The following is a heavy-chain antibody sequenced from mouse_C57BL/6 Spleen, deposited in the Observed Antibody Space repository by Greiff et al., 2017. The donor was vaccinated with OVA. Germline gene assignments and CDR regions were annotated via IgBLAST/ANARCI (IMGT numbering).Heavy chain of an antibody. D-gene: IGHD1-1*01. CDR1: GYTFTSYW. Sequence: VKLQQPGAELVRPGSSVKLSCKASGYTFTSYWMHWVKQRPIQGLEWIGNIDPSDSETHYNQKFKDKATLTVDKSSSTAYMQLSSLTSEDSAVYYCARWGITTVVGSYWYFDVWGTGTTVTVSS. CDR2: IDPSDSET. J-gene: IGHJ1*03. V-gene: IGHV1-52*01. CDR3: ARWGITTVVGSYWYFDV.